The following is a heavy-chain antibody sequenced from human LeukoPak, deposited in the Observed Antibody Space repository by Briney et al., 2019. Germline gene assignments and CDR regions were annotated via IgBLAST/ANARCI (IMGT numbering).Heavy chain of an antibody. V-gene: IGHV1-2*02. CDR1: GHTFTGYY. J-gene: IGHJ5*02. CDR3: ALVTWGRSGSYFYWFDP. Sequence: ASVKVSCKASGHTFTGYYMHWVRQAPGQGLEWMGWINPNSGGTNYAQKFQGRVTMTRDTSISTAYMELSRLRSDDTAVYYCALVTWGRSGSYFYWFDPWGQGTLVTVSS. CDR2: INPNSGGT. D-gene: IGHD1-26*01.